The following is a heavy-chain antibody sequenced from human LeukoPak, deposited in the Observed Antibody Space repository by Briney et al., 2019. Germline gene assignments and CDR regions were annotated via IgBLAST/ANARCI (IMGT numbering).Heavy chain of an antibody. CDR1: EYSFTTYW. CDR3: ARGPCRYYFDY. J-gene: IGHJ4*02. D-gene: IGHD2-2*01. Sequence: GESLKISCEGSEYSFTTYWIGWVRQMPGKGLEWMGIIYPGDSDTRYSPSFQGQVTISADKSISTAYLQWSSLKASDTAMYYCARGPCRYYFDYWGQGTLVTVSS. CDR2: IYPGDSDT. V-gene: IGHV5-51*01.